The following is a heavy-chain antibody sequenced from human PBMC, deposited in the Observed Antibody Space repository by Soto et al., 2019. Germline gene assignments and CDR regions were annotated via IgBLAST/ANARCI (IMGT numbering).Heavy chain of an antibody. CDR3: ARLYSGYDWPTAPDY. Sequence: PGEALKISCKGSGYSFTSYWIGWVRQMPGKGLEWMGIICPGDSDTRYSPSFQGQVTISADKSISTAYLQWSSLKASDTAMYYCARLYSGYDWPTAPDYWRQGTLVTVSS. J-gene: IGHJ4*02. CDR1: GYSFTSYW. CDR2: ICPGDSDT. V-gene: IGHV5-51*01. D-gene: IGHD5-12*01.